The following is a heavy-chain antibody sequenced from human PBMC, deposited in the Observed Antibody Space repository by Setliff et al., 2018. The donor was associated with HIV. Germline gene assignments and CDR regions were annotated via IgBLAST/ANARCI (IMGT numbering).Heavy chain of an antibody. CDR3: ARNPHSSSWFYSYYYMDV. CDR1: GFRFRGHA. CDR2: ISSSGTTI. Sequence: GGSLRLSCVASGFRFRGHAMNWVRQAPGKGLEWVSYISSSGTTIYYADSVKGRFTISRDNAKNSLYLQMNSLRAEDTAVYYCARNPHSSSWFYSYYYMDVWGEGTMVTVSS. V-gene: IGHV3-48*03. J-gene: IGHJ6*03. D-gene: IGHD6-13*01.